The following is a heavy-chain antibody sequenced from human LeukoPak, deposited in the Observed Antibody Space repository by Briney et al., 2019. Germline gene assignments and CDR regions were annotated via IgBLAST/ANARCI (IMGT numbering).Heavy chain of an antibody. V-gene: IGHV4-39*07. CDR3: ARRRGGNYFDY. J-gene: IGHJ4*02. CDR1: GGSISSSSYY. D-gene: IGHD3-10*01. Sequence: PSETLSLTCTVSGGSISSSSYYWGWIRQPPGKGLEWIGSIYYSGSTYYNPSLKSRVTISVDTSKNQFSLKLSSVTAADTAVYYCARRRGGNYFDYWGQGTLVTVSS. CDR2: IYYSGST.